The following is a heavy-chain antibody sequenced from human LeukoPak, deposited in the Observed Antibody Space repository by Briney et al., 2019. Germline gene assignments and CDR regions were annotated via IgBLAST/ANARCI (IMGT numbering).Heavy chain of an antibody. CDR3: AREAADFDY. V-gene: IGHV4-59*12. CDR2: IYYSGST. Sequence: SETRSLTCTVSGGSINNYYWSWIRQPPGKGLEWIGYIYYSGSTNYNPSLKSRVTISVDTSKNQFSLKLSSVTAADTAVYYCAREAADFDYWGQGTLVTVSS. D-gene: IGHD2-15*01. J-gene: IGHJ4*02. CDR1: GGSINNYY.